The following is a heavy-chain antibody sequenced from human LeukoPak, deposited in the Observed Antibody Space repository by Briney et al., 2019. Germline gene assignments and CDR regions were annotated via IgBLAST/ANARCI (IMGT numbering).Heavy chain of an antibody. CDR1: GFTFSSYG. J-gene: IGHJ6*02. CDR3: AKDRFKTSPKSMDV. Sequence: GGSLRLSCAASGFTFSSYGMHWVRQAPGKGLEWVAVIWYDGSNKYCADSVKGRFTISRDNSKNTLYLQMNSLRAEDTAVYYCAKDRFKTSPKSMDVWGQGTTVTVSS. V-gene: IGHV3-33*06. CDR2: IWYDGSNK.